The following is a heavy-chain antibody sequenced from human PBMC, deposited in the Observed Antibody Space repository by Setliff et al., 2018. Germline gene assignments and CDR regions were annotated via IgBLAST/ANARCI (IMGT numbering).Heavy chain of an antibody. Sequence: PSETLSLTCNVSGGSISSDYWSWIRQPPGKALEWIGYIYYSGRTNYNPSLRSRVTISVDTSKNQFSLRLSSVTAADTAVYYCATSGQHLVPIDYWGQGTLVTVSS. CDR3: ATSGQHLVPIDY. D-gene: IGHD6-13*01. CDR2: IYYSGRT. CDR1: GGSISSDY. V-gene: IGHV4-59*08. J-gene: IGHJ4*02.